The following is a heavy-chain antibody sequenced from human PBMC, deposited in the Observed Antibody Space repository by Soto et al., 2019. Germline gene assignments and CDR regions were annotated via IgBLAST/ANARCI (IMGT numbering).Heavy chain of an antibody. CDR2: IKTASGDT. J-gene: IGHJ5*02. CDR1: RYTFTAYD. CDR3: ARTSSIYLNEVIYDP. Sequence: ASGKVSCKAARYTFTAYDIFWVRQSPGQGLEWMGWIKTASGDTHYAQNFQGRVTMTRDTSISTAYMELNNLVSDDTAVYYCARTSSIYLNEVIYDPWGQGTLVTVSS. V-gene: IGHV1-2*02. D-gene: IGHD2-2*01.